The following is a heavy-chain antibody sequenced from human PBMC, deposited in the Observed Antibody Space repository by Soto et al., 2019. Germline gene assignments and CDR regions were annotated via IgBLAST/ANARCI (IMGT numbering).Heavy chain of an antibody. CDR3: ARGYYDFWSGYYNGMDV. CDR1: GYSISSGYY. J-gene: IGHJ6*02. Sequence: PSETLSLTCAVSGYSISSGYYWGWIRQPPGKGLEWIGSIYHSGSTYYNPSLKSRVTISVDTSKNQFSLKLSSVTAADTAVYYCARGYYDFWSGYYNGMDVWGQGTTGTVS. D-gene: IGHD3-3*01. V-gene: IGHV4-38-2*01. CDR2: IYHSGST.